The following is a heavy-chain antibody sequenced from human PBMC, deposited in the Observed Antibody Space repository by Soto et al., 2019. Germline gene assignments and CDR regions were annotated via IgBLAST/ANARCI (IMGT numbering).Heavy chain of an antibody. Sequence: QVQLVQSGAEVKKPGSSVKVSCKASGGTFSSYTISWVRQAPGQGLEWMGRIIPILGIANYAQKFQGRVTITADKTATTAYMELSSLRSEDTAVYYCASSDPYCSSTSCYTGWFDPWGQGTLVTVST. J-gene: IGHJ5*02. D-gene: IGHD2-2*02. CDR1: GGTFSSYT. CDR3: ASSDPYCSSTSCYTGWFDP. V-gene: IGHV1-69*02. CDR2: IIPILGIA.